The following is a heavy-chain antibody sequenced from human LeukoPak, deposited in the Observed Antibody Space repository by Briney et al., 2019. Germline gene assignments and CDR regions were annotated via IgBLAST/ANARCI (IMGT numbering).Heavy chain of an antibody. CDR3: AKAKLQRVTVFGVVYYFDS. CDR1: GFTFTNYA. CDR2: ISGSGGST. Sequence: PGGSLRLSCAVSGFTFTNYAMSWVRQAPGKGLEWVSAISGSGGSTYYADSVKGRFTISRDNSKNTLFLQGNSLRDEDTAVYYCAKAKLQRVTVFGVVYYFDSWGPGTLVSVSS. V-gene: IGHV3-23*01. J-gene: IGHJ4*02. D-gene: IGHD3-3*01.